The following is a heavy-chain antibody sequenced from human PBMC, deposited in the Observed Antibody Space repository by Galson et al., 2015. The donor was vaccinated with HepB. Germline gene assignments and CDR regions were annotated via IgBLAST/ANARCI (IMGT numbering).Heavy chain of an antibody. V-gene: IGHV1-69*02. J-gene: IGHJ5*02. Sequence: SLKLSCKASGCTFSSYTISWVRQAPGQGLEWVGRITPIRGIANYAHKVQGRVTITTDKSTSTPYMELSSLRSEDTAVYYCARSRVAVSGWFDLWGQGTLVTVSS. CDR2: ITPIRGIA. CDR1: GCTFSSYT. D-gene: IGHD6-19*01. CDR3: ARSRVAVSGWFDL.